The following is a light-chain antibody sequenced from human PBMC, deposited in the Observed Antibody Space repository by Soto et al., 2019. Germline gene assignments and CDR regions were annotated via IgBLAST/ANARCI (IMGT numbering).Light chain of an antibody. J-gene: IGLJ3*02. V-gene: IGLV2-23*02. Sequence: QSALTQPASVSGSPGQSITISCTGTSSDVGGYNHVSWYQQHPGKAPKLIIYEVRNRPSGVSNRFSGSKSGNTASLTISGLQAEDEADYYCCSYAGSSTLVFGGGTKLTVL. CDR3: CSYAGSSTLV. CDR1: SSDVGGYNH. CDR2: EVR.